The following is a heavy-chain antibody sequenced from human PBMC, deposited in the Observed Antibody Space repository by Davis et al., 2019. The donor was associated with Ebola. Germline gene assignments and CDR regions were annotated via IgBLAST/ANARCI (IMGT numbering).Heavy chain of an antibody. D-gene: IGHD3-10*01. CDR1: GGSFSGYY. CDR2: INHSGST. Sequence: SETLSLTCAVYGGSFSGYYWSWIRQPPGKGLEWIGEINHSGSTNYNPSLKSRVTISVETSKNQFSLKLSSVTAADTAVYYCARVPYYGSGSYPSYYYYGMDVWGQGTTVTVSS. V-gene: IGHV4-34*01. CDR3: ARVPYYGSGSYPSYYYYGMDV. J-gene: IGHJ6*02.